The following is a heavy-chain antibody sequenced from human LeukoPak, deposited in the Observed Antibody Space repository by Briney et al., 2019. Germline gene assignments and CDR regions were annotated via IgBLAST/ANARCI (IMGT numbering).Heavy chain of an antibody. CDR2: ISSSGTFA. D-gene: IGHD2-15*01. V-gene: IGHV3-21*01. CDR1: GFSFSNYT. CDR3: ARDGYCSGGSCYKGRFDY. J-gene: IGHJ4*02. Sequence: GGSLRLSCAASGFSFSNYTMNWVRQAPGKALQWVSFISSSGTFAHYADSVKGRFTISRDNAKNSLYLQMNSLRAEDTAVYYCARDGYCSGGSCYKGRFDYWGQGTLVTVSS.